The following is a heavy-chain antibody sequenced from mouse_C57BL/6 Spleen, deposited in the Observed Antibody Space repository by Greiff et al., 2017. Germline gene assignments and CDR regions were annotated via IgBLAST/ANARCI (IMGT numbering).Heavy chain of an antibody. J-gene: IGHJ4*01. CDR1: GYTFTSYW. Sequence: QVQLQQPGAELVKPGASVKLSCKASGYTFTSYWMHWVKQRPGQGLEWIGMIPPNSGSTNYNEKFKSKATLTVDKSSSTAYMQLSSLTSEDSAVYYCARNPTEGMDYWGQGTSVTVSS. CDR3: ARNPTEGMDY. CDR2: IPPNSGST. V-gene: IGHV1-64*01. D-gene: IGHD1-1*01.